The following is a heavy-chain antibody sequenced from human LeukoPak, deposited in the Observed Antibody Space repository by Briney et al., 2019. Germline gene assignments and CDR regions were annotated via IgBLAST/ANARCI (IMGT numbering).Heavy chain of an antibody. D-gene: IGHD3-22*01. CDR2: IYTSGST. CDR1: GGSISSYY. J-gene: IGHJ4*02. V-gene: IGHV4-4*07. Sequence: SETLSLTCTVSGGSISSYYWSWIRQTAGKGLEWIRRIYTSGSTNYNPSLKSRVTMSVDTSKNQFSLKLSSVTAADTAVYYCARGDDSSGYYPFDYWGQGTLVTVSS. CDR3: ARGDDSSGYYPFDY.